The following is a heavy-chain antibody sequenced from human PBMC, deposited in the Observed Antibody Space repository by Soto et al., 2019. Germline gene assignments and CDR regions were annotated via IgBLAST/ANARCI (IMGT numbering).Heavy chain of an antibody. CDR2: VYSCGGV. CDR1: GGSISSYY. Sequence: PSETRALTCTFSGGSISSYYWSWIRQPPGKGLVWIGCVYSCGGVNYNLSLKSRVTRTRDPSTNPSGLKLSSATAADTAVYYCASASGSSRTSYYYYGMNVWGPGTTVTVSS. J-gene: IGHJ6*02. CDR3: ASASGSSRTSYYYYGMNV. D-gene: IGHD6-13*01. V-gene: IGHV4-59*01.